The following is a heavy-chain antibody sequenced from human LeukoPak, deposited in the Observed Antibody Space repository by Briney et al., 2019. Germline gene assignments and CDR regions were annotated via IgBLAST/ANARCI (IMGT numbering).Heavy chain of an antibody. CDR3: ARDLSCSGGSCYSGRGYYYYGMDV. Sequence: ASVKVSCKASGYTFTSYGISWVRQAPGQGLEWMGWISAYNGNTNYAQKLQGRVTMTTDTSTSTAYMELRSLRSDDTAVYYCARDLSCSGGSCYSGRGYYYYGMDVWGQGTTVTVSS. CDR1: GYTFTSYG. D-gene: IGHD2-15*01. V-gene: IGHV1-18*01. CDR2: ISAYNGNT. J-gene: IGHJ6*02.